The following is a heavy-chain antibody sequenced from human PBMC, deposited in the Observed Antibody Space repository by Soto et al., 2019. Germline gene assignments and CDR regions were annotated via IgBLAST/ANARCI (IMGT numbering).Heavy chain of an antibody. J-gene: IGHJ4*02. CDR1: GFTFNRSW. D-gene: IGHD6-6*01. V-gene: IGHV3-7*01. CDR2: IKQDGSER. CDR3: TRTISALPGDDY. Sequence: DVQLVESGGGLVQPGGALRLSCAASGFTFNRSWLGWVRPAPGKGPEWLANIKQDGSERYYVDSVKGRFTISRDNVKNSVYLQMNSLRAEDTAVYYCTRTISALPGDDYWGQGTLVTVSS.